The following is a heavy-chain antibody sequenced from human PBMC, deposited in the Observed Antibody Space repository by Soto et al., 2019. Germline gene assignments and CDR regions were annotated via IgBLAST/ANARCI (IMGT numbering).Heavy chain of an antibody. D-gene: IGHD1-7*01. Sequence: SETLSLTCTVSGGSIISYYCSWIRQPPLKGLELIGYIYYILSTNYSPSLKSRVTGSVDASNNRFSLNVTAVTAADRAVYYCARDKTTGLFDYWGQGTLVTVSS. CDR2: IYYILST. CDR1: GGSIISYY. V-gene: IGHV4-59*12. CDR3: ARDKTTGLFDY. J-gene: IGHJ4*02.